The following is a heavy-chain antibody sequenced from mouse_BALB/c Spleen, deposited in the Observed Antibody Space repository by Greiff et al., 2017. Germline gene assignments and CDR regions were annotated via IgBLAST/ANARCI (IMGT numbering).Heavy chain of an antibody. Sequence: DVMLVESGGGLVQPGGSRKLSCAASGFTFSSFGMHWVRQAPEKGLEWVAYISSGSSTIYYADTVKGRFTISRDNPKNTLFLQMTSLRSEDTAMYYCARGPSDAMDYWGQGTSVTVSS. CDR1: GFTFSSFG. CDR3: ARGPSDAMDY. CDR2: ISSGSSTI. V-gene: IGHV5-17*02. J-gene: IGHJ4*01.